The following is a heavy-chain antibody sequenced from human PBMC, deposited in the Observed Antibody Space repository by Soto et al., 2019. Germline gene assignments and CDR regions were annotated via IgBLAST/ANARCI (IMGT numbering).Heavy chain of an antibody. J-gene: IGHJ6*02. Sequence: EVHLLESGGGLVQPGGSLRLSCAVSLSSYAMTWVHQAPGKGLEWVAGISVSGGSTNYAVSVKGRFTISRDNDKNTVYLQMNSLRAEDTAVYYCAKGDLFVGGTIYGMDVWGQGTTVTVSS. D-gene: IGHD3-16*01. CDR1: LSSYA. CDR2: ISVSGGST. V-gene: IGHV3-23*01. CDR3: AKGDLFVGGTIYGMDV.